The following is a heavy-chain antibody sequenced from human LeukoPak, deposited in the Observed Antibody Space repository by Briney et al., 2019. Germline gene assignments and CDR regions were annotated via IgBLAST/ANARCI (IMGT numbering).Heavy chain of an antibody. CDR1: GFKFRVYG. V-gene: IGHV3-30*03. D-gene: IGHD3-9*01. Sequence: GGSLRLSCAASGFKFRVYGMHWVRQAPGKGLEWVAAVSFEGSNDYYADSVKGRFTISRDNGENTLFLQMNSLRTEDTALYFCARDRVSSPTRFSFYGMDMWGQGTMVSVSS. CDR3: ARDRVSSPTRFSFYGMDM. CDR2: VSFEGSND. J-gene: IGHJ6*02.